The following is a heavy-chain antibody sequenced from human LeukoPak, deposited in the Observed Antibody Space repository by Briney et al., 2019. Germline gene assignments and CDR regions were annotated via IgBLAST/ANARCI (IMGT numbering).Heavy chain of an antibody. CDR2: ISSSSSYT. CDR1: GFTFSDYY. J-gene: IGHJ4*02. Sequence: GGSLRLSCAAPGFTFSDYYMSWIRQAPGKGLEWVSYISSSSSYTNYADSVKGRFTISRENAKNSLYLQMNSLRAEDTAVYYCARGYYGSGSYLDYFDYWGQGTLVTVSS. CDR3: ARGYYGSGSYLDYFDY. D-gene: IGHD3-10*01. V-gene: IGHV3-11*06.